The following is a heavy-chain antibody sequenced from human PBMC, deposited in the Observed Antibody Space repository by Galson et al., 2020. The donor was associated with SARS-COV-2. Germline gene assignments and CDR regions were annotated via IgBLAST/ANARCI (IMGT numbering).Heavy chain of an antibody. CDR1: GSSISSGHSY. J-gene: IGHJ6*02. D-gene: IGHD3-3*01. V-gene: IGHV4-61*02. Sequence: SETLSPTCTVFGSSISSGHSYWSWIRQPAGKGLEWIGRIYTSVNTTYTPSLGSQATIPVDTSKIQFSLKLRSGTAADPAVYYCARGHSPCVTIFGIVTGPFGMDVWGQGTTVTVSS. CDR2: IYTSVNT. CDR3: ARGHSPCVTIFGIVTGPFGMDV.